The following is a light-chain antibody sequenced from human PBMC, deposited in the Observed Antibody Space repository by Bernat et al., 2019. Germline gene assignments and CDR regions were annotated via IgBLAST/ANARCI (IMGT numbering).Light chain of an antibody. CDR2: DNN. CDR3: GTWDSSLSVLVV. CDR1: SSNIGNNY. J-gene: IGLJ2*01. Sequence: QSVLTQPPSVSAAPGQKVTISGSGSSSNIGNNYVSWYQQLPGTAPKLLIYDNNKRPSGIPDRFSGSKSGTSATLGITGLQTGDEADYYCGTWDSSLSVLVVFGGGTKLTVL. V-gene: IGLV1-51*01.